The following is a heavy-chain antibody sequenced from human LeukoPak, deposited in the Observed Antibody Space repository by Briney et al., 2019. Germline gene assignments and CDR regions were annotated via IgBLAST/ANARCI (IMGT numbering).Heavy chain of an antibody. CDR1: GFSFTDFD. D-gene: IGHD2-15*01. CDR2: TTHSGITT. J-gene: IGHJ4*02. V-gene: IGHV3-23*01. Sequence: GGSLRLSCTASGFSFTDFDMNWVRQAPGKGLEWVSHTTHSGITTHYADSVKGRFTISRDNSKSTLYLQMNSLRAEDTAVYYCAREIGDCSGGSCHYYFDYWGQGTLVTVSS. CDR3: AREIGDCSGGSCHYYFDY.